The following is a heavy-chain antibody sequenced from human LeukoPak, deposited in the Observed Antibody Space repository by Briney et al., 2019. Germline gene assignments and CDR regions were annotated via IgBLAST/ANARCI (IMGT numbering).Heavy chain of an antibody. D-gene: IGHD3-9*01. V-gene: IGHV3-23*01. Sequence: GGTLRLSCAASGFTFSSYGMSWVRQAPGKGLEWVSAISGSGGSTYYADSVKGRFTISRDNSKNTLYLQMNSLRAEDTAVYYCAKENYDILTGYYSGEYYFDYWGQGTLVTVSS. J-gene: IGHJ4*02. CDR1: GFTFSSYG. CDR2: ISGSGGST. CDR3: AKENYDILTGYYSGEYYFDY.